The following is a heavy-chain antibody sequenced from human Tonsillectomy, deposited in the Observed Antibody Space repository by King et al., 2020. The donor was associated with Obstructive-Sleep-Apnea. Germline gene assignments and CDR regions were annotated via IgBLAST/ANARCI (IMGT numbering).Heavy chain of an antibody. V-gene: IGHV4-34*01. CDR1: GGSFSAYY. D-gene: IGHD1-26*01. CDR3: ARVLGAAGPDYYFDY. CDR2: INHSGST. Sequence: QVQLQQWGAGLLKPSETLSLTCAVYGGSFSAYYWGWIRQPPGKGLEWIGEINHSGSTNCNPSLKSRVTISVDTSRNQFSQKLHSVTAADTALYYCARVLGAAGPDYYFDYWGQGTLVTVSS. J-gene: IGHJ4*01.